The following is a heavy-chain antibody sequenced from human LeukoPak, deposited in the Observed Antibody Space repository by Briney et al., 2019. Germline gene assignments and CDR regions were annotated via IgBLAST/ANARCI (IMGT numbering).Heavy chain of an antibody. CDR1: GGSISSYY. CDR2: IYYSGST. D-gene: IGHD3-22*01. Sequence: PSETLSLTCTVSGGSISSYYWSWTRQPPGKGLEWIGYIYYSGSTNYNPSLKSRVTISVDTSKNQFSLKLSSVTAADTAVYYSARYYYDSSGYLRGYFDYWGQGTLVTVSS. V-gene: IGHV4-59*01. J-gene: IGHJ4*02. CDR3: ARYYYDSSGYLRGYFDY.